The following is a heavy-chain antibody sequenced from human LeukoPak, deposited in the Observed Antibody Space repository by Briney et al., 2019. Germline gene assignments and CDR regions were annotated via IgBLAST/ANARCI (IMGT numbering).Heavy chain of an antibody. V-gene: IGHV4-39*07. J-gene: IGHJ3*02. D-gene: IGHD3-10*01. CDR3: AKSKGYGLIDI. CDR2: IFYSGST. Sequence: KPSETLSLTCTVSSGSISTSNYYWGWVRQPPGKALEWIGNIFYSGSTYYSPSLKSRVTISLDTSRNQFSLKLNSVTAADTAVYYCAKSKGYGLIDIWGQGTMVTVSS. CDR1: SGSISTSNYY.